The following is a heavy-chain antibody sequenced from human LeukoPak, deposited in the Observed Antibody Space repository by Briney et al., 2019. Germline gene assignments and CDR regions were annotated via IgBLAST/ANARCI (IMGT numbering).Heavy chain of an antibody. V-gene: IGHV3-23*01. CDR2: ISGSGGST. CDR3: AKPLWFGGDFDY. D-gene: IGHD3-10*01. CDR1: GFTFSSYA. J-gene: IGHJ4*02. Sequence: GGSLRLSCAASGFTFSSYAMGWVRQAPGKGLEWVSAISGSGGSTYYADSVKGRFTISRDSSKNTLYLQMNSLRAEDTAVYYCAKPLWFGGDFDYWGQGTLVTVSS.